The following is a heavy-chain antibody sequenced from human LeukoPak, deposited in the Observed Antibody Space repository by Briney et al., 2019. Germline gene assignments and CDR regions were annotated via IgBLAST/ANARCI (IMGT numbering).Heavy chain of an antibody. CDR3: AKDGGGYTLAGYYFDY. Sequence: PGGSLRLSCAASGFTFSDYNMNWVRHAPGKGLEWVSYISSGSATIYYADSVKGRFTISRDNAKNSLYLQMNSLRAEDTAVYYCAKDGGGYTLAGYYFDYWGQGTLVTVSS. CDR2: ISSGSATI. J-gene: IGHJ4*02. CDR1: GFTFSDYN. D-gene: IGHD5-12*01. V-gene: IGHV3-48*01.